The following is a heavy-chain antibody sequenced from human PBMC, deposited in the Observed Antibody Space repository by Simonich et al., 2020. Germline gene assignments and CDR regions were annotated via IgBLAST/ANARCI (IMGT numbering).Heavy chain of an antibody. V-gene: IGHV1-2*02. CDR2: SNPNSGGT. CDR3: ARGALTGDYYYMDV. D-gene: IGHD7-27*01. J-gene: IGHJ6*03. CDR1: GYTFTGYY. Sequence: QVQLVQSGAEVKKPGASVKVSCKASGYTFTGYYMHWVRQAPGQGLEGRGGSNPNSGGTNYAQKFQGRVTMTRDTSISTAYMELSRLRSDDTAVYYCARGALTGDYYYMDVWGKGTTVTVSS.